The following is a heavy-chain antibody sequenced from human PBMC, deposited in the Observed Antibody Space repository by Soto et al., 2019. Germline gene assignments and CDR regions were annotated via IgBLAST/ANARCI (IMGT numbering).Heavy chain of an antibody. Sequence: EVQLLESGGGLVQPGGSLRLSCAASGFTFSSYAMSWVRQATGKGLEWVSAISGSGGSTYYADSVKGRFTISRDNSQNTLYLQMNSLRAEDTAVYYCAKDRDVAIITFWGNFDYWGQGTLVTVSS. CDR3: AKDRDVAIITFWGNFDY. J-gene: IGHJ4*02. V-gene: IGHV3-23*01. CDR1: GFTFSSYA. CDR2: ISGSGGST. D-gene: IGHD3-16*01.